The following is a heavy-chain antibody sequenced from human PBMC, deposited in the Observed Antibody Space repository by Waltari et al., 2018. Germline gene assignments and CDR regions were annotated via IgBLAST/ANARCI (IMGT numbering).Heavy chain of an antibody. J-gene: IGHJ6*02. D-gene: IGHD3-10*01. CDR1: GFTFSSYA. CDR3: ASSLSSKGV. Sequence: QVQLVESGGGVVQPRRSLRLSCAASGFTFSSYAMHWVRQAPGKWLEWVAVISYDGSNKYYADSVKGRFTISRDNSKNTLYLQMNSLRAEDTAVYYCASSLSSKGVWGQGTTVTVSS. V-gene: IGHV3-30*01. CDR2: ISYDGSNK.